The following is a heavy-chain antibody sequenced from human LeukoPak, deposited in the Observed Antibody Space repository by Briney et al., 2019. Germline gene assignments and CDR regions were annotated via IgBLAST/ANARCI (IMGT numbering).Heavy chain of an antibody. J-gene: IGHJ4*02. Sequence: GGSLRLSCAASGFTFSNYGIHWVRQAPGKGLEWVTFMQYDGSVKFYADSVMGRFTISKDNSKNTVYLRMNSLRTEDTAVYFCARYYCSSTSCLFDYWGQGTLVTVSS. CDR3: ARYYCSSTSCLFDY. D-gene: IGHD2-2*01. CDR1: GFTFSNYG. V-gene: IGHV3-30*02. CDR2: MQYDGSVK.